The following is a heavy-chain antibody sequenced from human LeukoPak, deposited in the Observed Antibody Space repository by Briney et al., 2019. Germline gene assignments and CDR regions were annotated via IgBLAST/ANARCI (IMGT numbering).Heavy chain of an antibody. D-gene: IGHD3-10*01. CDR3: ALNPDYYGSGSFDY. CDR1: GFTFSRYW. CDR2: IKEDGSEK. V-gene: IGHV3-7*01. Sequence: PGGSLRLSCAASGFTFSRYWMSWVRQAAGRGLEWVADIKEDGSEKYYVDSVKGRFTISRDHAKNSLYLQVSSLRAEDTAVYYCALNPDYYGSGSFDYWGQGNLVTVSS. J-gene: IGHJ4*02.